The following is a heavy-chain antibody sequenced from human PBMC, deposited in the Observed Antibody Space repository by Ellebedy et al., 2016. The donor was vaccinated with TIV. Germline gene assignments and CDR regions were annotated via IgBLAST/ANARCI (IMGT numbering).Heavy chain of an antibody. V-gene: IGHV4-59*13. CDR3: ARADYYAAGGFDF. CDR2: SHHSRDT. CDR1: GGSISGYY. D-gene: IGHD3-10*01. Sequence: MPSETLSLTCSVSGGSISGYYWSWVRQSPGKGLEWIGHSHHSRDTNYNPSLRSRVTMSVDTSKSQFSLNLASVTAADTAVYYCARADYYAAGGFDFWGQGTPVTVSS. J-gene: IGHJ4*02.